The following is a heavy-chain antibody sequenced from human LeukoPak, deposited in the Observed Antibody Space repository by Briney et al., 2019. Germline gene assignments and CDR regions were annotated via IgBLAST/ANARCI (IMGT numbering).Heavy chain of an antibody. CDR2: INPNSGGT. D-gene: IGHD3-22*01. CDR3: ARGGSSGYDY. V-gene: IGHV1-2*02. J-gene: IGHJ4*02. CDR1: GYTFTGYY. Sequence: GASVKVSCKASGYTFTGYYMHWARQAPGQGLEWMGWINPNSGGTNYAQNFQGRVTMTRDTSISTAYMELSRLRSDDTAVYYCARGGSSGYDYWGQGTLVTVSS.